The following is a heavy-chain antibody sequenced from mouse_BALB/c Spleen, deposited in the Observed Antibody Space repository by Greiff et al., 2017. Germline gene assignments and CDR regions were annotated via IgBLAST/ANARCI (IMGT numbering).Heavy chain of an antibody. D-gene: IGHD3-2*02. CDR1: GYSITSDYA. Sequence: EVQLKESGPGLVKPSQSLSLTCTVTGYSITSDYAWNWIRQFPGNKLEWMGYISYSGSTSYNPSLKSRISITRDTSKNQFFLQLNSVTTEDTATYYCAREANAMDYWGQGTSVTVSS. J-gene: IGHJ4*01. CDR3: AREANAMDY. V-gene: IGHV3-2*02. CDR2: ISYSGST.